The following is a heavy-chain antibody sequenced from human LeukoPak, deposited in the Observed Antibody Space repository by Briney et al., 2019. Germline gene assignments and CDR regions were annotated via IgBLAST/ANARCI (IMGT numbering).Heavy chain of an antibody. CDR3: AREEMATITPSETLDY. CDR2: INPNSGGT. J-gene: IGHJ4*02. Sequence: ASVKVSCKASGYTFTGYYMHWVRQAPGQGLEWMGWINPNSGGTNYAQKFRGRVTMTRDTSISTAYMELSRLRSDDTAVYYCAREEMATITPSETLDYWGQGTLVTVSS. D-gene: IGHD5-24*01. CDR1: GYTFTGYY. V-gene: IGHV1-2*02.